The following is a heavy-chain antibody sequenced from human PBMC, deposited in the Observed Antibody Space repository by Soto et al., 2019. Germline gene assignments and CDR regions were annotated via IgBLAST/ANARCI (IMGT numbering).Heavy chain of an antibody. V-gene: IGHV4-38-2*02. D-gene: IGHD6-19*01. J-gene: IGHJ3*02. CDR2: IYHSGST. CDR1: GYSISSGYY. Sequence: PSETLSLTCAVSGYSISSGYYWGWIRQPPGKGLEWIGSIYHSGSTYYNPSLKSRVTISVDTSKNQFSLKLSSVTAAGTAVYYCARDVSGVAGSDAFDIWGQGTMVTVSS. CDR3: ARDVSGVAGSDAFDI.